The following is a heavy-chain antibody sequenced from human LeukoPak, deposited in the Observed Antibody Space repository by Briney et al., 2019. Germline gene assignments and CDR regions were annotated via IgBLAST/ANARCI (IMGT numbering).Heavy chain of an antibody. V-gene: IGHV4-4*07. D-gene: IGHD3-10*01. J-gene: IGHJ5*02. CDR2: IYTSGST. Sequence: SETLSLTCTVSGGSISSYYWSWIRQPAGKGLEWIGRIYTSGSTNYNPSLKSRVTISVDTSKNQFSLKLSSVTAADTAVYYCARVSSTYYYGSGSYSFLWFDPWGQGTLVTVSS. CDR3: ARVSSTYYYGSGSYSFLWFDP. CDR1: GGSISSYY.